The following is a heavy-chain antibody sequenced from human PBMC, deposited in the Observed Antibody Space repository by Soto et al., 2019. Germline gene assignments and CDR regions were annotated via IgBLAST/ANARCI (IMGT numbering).Heavy chain of an antibody. CDR1: GFTFSDYY. V-gene: IGHV3-11*01. CDR3: ARGPPASGVEVAATLWFDR. J-gene: IGHJ5*02. D-gene: IGHD2-15*01. Sequence: QVQLVESGGGLVKPGGSLRLSCAASGFTFSDYYMSWIRQAPGKGLEWGSYISSSGSTIYYADSVKGRFTISRDNAKNPLNLQMNSLSAEDTAVYYCARGPPASGVEVAATLWFDRWGQGTLVTVSS. CDR2: ISSSGSTI.